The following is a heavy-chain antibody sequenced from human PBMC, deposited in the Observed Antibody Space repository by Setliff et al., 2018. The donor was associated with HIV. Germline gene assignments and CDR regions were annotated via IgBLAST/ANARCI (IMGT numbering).Heavy chain of an antibody. CDR2: IYPNTGVT. CDR3: ARDLIRITPHGDLPF. D-gene: IGHD2-15*01. V-gene: IGHV1-2*02. CDR1: GYTFTDYY. J-gene: IGHJ4*02. Sequence: ASVKVSCKASGYTFTDYYIHWVRQAPGQGLEWMGWIYPNTGVTSYAQNFRARVTMTRDTSSTTAYMELSTLRSDDTALYYCARDLIRITPHGDLPFWGQGTLVTVSS.